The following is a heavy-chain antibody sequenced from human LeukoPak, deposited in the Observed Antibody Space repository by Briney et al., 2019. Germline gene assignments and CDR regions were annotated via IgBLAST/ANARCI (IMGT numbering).Heavy chain of an antibody. CDR1: GGTFSSYT. CDR2: IIPILGIA. V-gene: IGHV1-69*10. Sequence: SVKVSCKASGGTFSSYTISWVRQAPGQGLEWMGGIIPILGIANYAQKFQGRVTITADKSTSTAYMELSSLRSEDTAVYYCASFRTGTTYWKFDYWGQGTLVTVSS. CDR3: ASFRTGTTYWKFDY. J-gene: IGHJ4*02. D-gene: IGHD1-1*01.